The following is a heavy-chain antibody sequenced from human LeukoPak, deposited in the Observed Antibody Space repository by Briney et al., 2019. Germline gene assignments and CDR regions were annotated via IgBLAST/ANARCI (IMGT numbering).Heavy chain of an antibody. CDR1: GFTFSDYA. V-gene: IGHV3-23*01. J-gene: IGHJ6*04. CDR3: AEGLQRTPYYYYGMDV. CDR2: VTYSGAPT. Sequence: PGGSLRLSCAASGFTFSDYAMSWVRQAPGKGLEWVSAVTYSGAPTYYADSVKGRFTISRDTPKNTLYLQMNSLRVGDTAVYYCAEGLQRTPYYYYGMDVWGEGTTVTVSS. D-gene: IGHD2-2*01.